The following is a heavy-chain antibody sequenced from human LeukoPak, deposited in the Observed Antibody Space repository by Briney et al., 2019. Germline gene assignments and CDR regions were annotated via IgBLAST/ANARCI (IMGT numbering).Heavy chain of an antibody. CDR2: ISAYNGHT. D-gene: IGHD5-12*01. CDR1: GYTFATYG. CDR3: ARDGRHGGYRIPFDI. Sequence: ASVNVSCKASGYTFATYGISWVRRAPGQGLEWMGWISAYNGHTELVQNLQGRVTLTTDTSTSTAYMELRSLTSDDTAVYYCARDGRHGGYRIPFDIWGQGTLVTVSS. J-gene: IGHJ3*02. V-gene: IGHV1-18*01.